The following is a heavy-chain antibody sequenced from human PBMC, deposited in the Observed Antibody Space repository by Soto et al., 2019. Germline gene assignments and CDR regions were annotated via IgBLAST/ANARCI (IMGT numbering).Heavy chain of an antibody. V-gene: IGHV3-33*01. J-gene: IGHJ4*02. CDR1: GFTFSDYA. Sequence: QVQLVESGGGVVQPGRSLRLSCAASGFTFSDYAMHWVRQAPGKGLEWVAIIWYDGSNKYYADSVKGRFTISRDNSKNTLYLQMISLRAEDTAVYYCGRHDSVKLALDYWGQGTLVTVSS. CDR2: IWYDGSNK. CDR3: GRHDSVKLALDY. D-gene: IGHD6-13*01.